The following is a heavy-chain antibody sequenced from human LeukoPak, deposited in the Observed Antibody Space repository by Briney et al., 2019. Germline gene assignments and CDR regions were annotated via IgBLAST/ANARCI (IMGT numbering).Heavy chain of an antibody. D-gene: IGHD3-10*01. J-gene: IGHJ4*02. V-gene: IGHV3-53*01. CDR3: ATPRGIWGVSLDH. CDR2: IYSDGTS. CDR1: GFTVSSKY. Sequence: PGGSLRLSCAASGFTVSSKYMSWVRQAPGKGLEWVPIIYSDGTSYYADSVKGRFTISRDNSRNTLYLQMNSLRPEDTAVYYCATPRGIWGVSLDHWGQGTLVTVSS.